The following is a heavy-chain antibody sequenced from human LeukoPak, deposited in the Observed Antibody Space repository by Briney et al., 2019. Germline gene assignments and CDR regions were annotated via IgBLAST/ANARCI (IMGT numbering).Heavy chain of an antibody. CDR3: ARDKGVAARPIYY. Sequence: SVKVSCKASGGTFSSYAISWVRQAPGQGLEWMGGIIPIFGTANYAQKLQGRVTMTTDTSTSTAYMELRSLRSDDTAVYYCARDKGVAARPIYYWGQGTLVTVSS. V-gene: IGHV1-69*05. CDR1: GGTFSSYA. CDR2: IIPIFGTA. D-gene: IGHD6-6*01. J-gene: IGHJ4*02.